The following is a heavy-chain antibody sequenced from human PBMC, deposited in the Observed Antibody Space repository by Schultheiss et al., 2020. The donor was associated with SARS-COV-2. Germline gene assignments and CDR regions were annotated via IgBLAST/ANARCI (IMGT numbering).Heavy chain of an antibody. J-gene: IGHJ4*02. CDR1: GGSISPYY. Sequence: SETLSLTCVVSGGSISPYYWSWIRQPPGKGLEWIGYIYYSGSTNYNPSLKSRVTISVDTSKNQFSLKLSSVTAADTAVYYCARDLFSYGSGDYYFDYWGQGTLVTVSS. V-gene: IGHV4-59*01. CDR2: IYYSGST. CDR3: ARDLFSYGSGDYYFDY. D-gene: IGHD3-10*01.